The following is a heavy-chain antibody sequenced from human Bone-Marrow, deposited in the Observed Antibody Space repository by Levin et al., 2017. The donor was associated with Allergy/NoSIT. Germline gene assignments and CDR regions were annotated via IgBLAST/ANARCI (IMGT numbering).Heavy chain of an antibody. V-gene: IGHV1-2*02. Sequence: GESLKISCKASGYTFTGYYMHWVRQAPGQGLEWMGWINPNSGGTNYAQKFQGRVTMTRDTSFSTAYMELSRLRSDDPDVSYCARTRGYSGYDREYYYDMDGWGKGSTVTVSS. J-gene: IGHJ6*03. CDR2: INPNSGGT. CDR1: GYTFTGYY. CDR3: ARTRGYSGYDREYYYDMDG. D-gene: IGHD5-12*01.